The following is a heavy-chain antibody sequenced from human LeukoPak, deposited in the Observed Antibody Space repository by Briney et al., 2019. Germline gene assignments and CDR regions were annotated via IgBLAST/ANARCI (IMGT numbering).Heavy chain of an antibody. CDR1: GYTFTSYD. V-gene: IGHV1-8*01. CDR2: MNPHSGNT. J-gene: IGHJ5*02. D-gene: IGHD1-26*01. CDR3: ARDPIVGATTDWFDP. Sequence: ASVKVSCKASGYTFTSYDINWVRQATGQGLEWMRWMNPHSGNTVYAQKFQGRVTMTRNTAISTAYMELSSLRSEDTAVYYCARDPIVGATTDWFDPWGQGTLVTVSS.